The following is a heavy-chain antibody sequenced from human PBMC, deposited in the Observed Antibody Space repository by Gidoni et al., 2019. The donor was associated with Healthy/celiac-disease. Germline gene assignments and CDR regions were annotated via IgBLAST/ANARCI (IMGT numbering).Heavy chain of an antibody. CDR2: IYYSGST. V-gene: IGHV4-59*01. D-gene: IGHD6-19*01. Sequence: QVQLQESGPGLVKPSETLSLTCTVSGGPISSYYWSWIRQPPGKGLEWIGYIYYSGSTNYNPSLKSRVTISVDTSKNQFSLKLSSVTAADTAVYYCARDSRGWRYGMDVWGQGTTVTVSS. CDR3: ARDSRGWRYGMDV. CDR1: GGPISSYY. J-gene: IGHJ6*02.